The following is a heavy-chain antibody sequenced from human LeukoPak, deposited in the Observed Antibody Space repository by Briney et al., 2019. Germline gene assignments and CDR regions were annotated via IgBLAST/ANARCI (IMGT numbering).Heavy chain of an antibody. CDR3: VLSQANSITQFFDY. Sequence: GGSLRLSCAASGFNFGSYTMHWVRQAPGKGLEWVSSISSRSTFVHHADSIKGRFTISRDNSKSSLFLQMNSLRAEDTAVYYCVLSQANSITQFFDYWGQGALVTVSS. J-gene: IGHJ4*02. CDR1: GFNFGSYT. V-gene: IGHV3-21*01. CDR2: ISSRSTFV. D-gene: IGHD2/OR15-2a*01.